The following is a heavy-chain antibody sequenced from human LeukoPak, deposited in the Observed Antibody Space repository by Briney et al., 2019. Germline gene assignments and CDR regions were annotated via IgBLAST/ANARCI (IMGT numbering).Heavy chain of an antibody. D-gene: IGHD2-2*01. Sequence: ASVKVSCKASGYTFTSYAMHWVRQAPGQRLEWMGWISAGNGNTKYSQKFQGRVTITRDTSASTAYMELSSLRSEDTAVYYCARDLAVVVPLTLDPWGQGTLVTVSS. V-gene: IGHV1-3*01. CDR1: GYTFTSYA. J-gene: IGHJ5*02. CDR2: ISAGNGNT. CDR3: ARDLAVVVPLTLDP.